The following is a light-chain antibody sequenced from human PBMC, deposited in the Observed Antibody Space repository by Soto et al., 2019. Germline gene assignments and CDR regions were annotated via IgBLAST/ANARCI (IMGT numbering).Light chain of an antibody. Sequence: QAVVTQPPSASGTPGQTIAISCSGGSSNIGSHTVNWYQQLPGTAPRLLIYSNTQRPSGVPDRFSGSKSGTSASLAISGLQSEYEGDYYCAACDDSLNGVVFGGGTKLTVL. CDR3: AACDDSLNGVV. V-gene: IGLV1-44*01. J-gene: IGLJ2*01. CDR1: SSNIGSHT. CDR2: SNT.